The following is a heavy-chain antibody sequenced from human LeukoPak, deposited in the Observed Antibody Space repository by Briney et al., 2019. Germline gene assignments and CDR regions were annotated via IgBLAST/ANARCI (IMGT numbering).Heavy chain of an antibody. Sequence: ASVQVSCQASGYTFTSYGISWVRQAPGQGLEWMGWISAYNGNTNYAQKLQGRVTMTTDTSTSTAYMELRSLRSDDTAVYYCARGNLYYDFWSGLYYFDYWGQGTLVTVSS. CDR2: ISAYNGNT. CDR3: ARGNLYYDFWSGLYYFDY. J-gene: IGHJ4*02. D-gene: IGHD3-3*01. CDR1: GYTFTSYG. V-gene: IGHV1-18*01.